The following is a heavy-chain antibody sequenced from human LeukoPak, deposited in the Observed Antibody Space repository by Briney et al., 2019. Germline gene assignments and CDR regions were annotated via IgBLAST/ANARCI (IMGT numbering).Heavy chain of an antibody. J-gene: IGHJ5*02. CDR1: GGSISSSSYY. CDR2: INHSGST. Sequence: SETLSLTCTVSGGSISSSSYYWGWIRQPPGKGLEWIGEINHSGSTNYNPSLKSRVTISVDTSKNQFSLKLSSVTAADTAVYYCARGPPGPRWFDPWGQGTLVTVSS. V-gene: IGHV4-39*07. CDR3: ARGPPGPRWFDP.